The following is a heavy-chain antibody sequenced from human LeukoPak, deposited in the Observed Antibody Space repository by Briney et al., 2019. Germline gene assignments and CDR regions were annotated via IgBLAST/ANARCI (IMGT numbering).Heavy chain of an antibody. J-gene: IGHJ4*02. V-gene: IGHV5-51*01. CDR3: ASAPGTSGYSGFDY. Sequence: GESLKISCKISGYKLTNNWIGWVRQVPGKGLEWMGLIYPGDSDTRYSPSFQGQVTISADKSISTAYLQWSSLKASDTAMYYCASAPGTSGYSGFDYWGQGTLVTVSS. D-gene: IGHD3-3*01. CDR2: IYPGDSDT. CDR1: GYKLTNNW.